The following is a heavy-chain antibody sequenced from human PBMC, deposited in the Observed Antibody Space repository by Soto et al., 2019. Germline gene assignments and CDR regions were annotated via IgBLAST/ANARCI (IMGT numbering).Heavy chain of an antibody. D-gene: IGHD6-19*01. V-gene: IGHV3-21*01. Sequence: GESLKISCAASGFTFSSYSMNWVRQAPGKGLEWVSSISSSSSYIYYADSVKGRFTISRDNAKNSLYLQMNSLRAEDTAVYYCARDGGYSSGWFDYWGQGTLVTVSS. CDR1: GFTFSSYS. CDR3: ARDGGYSSGWFDY. CDR2: ISSSSSYI. J-gene: IGHJ4*02.